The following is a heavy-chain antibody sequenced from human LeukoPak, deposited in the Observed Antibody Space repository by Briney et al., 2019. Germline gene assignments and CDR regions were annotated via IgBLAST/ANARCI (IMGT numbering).Heavy chain of an antibody. Sequence: PSETLSLTCTVSGDSSDNNGFYWGWIRQPPGKGLEWIGNIYYSGSTNYNPSLKSRVTISVDTSKNQFSLKLSSVTAADTAVYYCSRGQSITIFGVVTNYYMDVWGKGTTVTVSS. V-gene: IGHV4-39*07. CDR3: SRGQSITIFGVVTNYYMDV. J-gene: IGHJ6*03. CDR1: GDSSDNNGFY. D-gene: IGHD3-3*01. CDR2: IYYSGST.